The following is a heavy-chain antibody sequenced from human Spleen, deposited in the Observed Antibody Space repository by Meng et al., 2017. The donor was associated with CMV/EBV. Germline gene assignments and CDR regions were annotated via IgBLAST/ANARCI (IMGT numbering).Heavy chain of an antibody. CDR2: ISTYNGDT. V-gene: IGHV1-18*04. CDR3: TRGGYADYNAY. D-gene: IGHD4-17*01. Sequence: ASVKVSCKASGYTFGTDGISWVRQAPGQGLEWMGWISTYNGDTYYAQKIQGRVTMTSDTSTSTMYMELSSLRSEDTAVYYCTRGGYADYNAYWGQGTLVTVSS. J-gene: IGHJ4*02. CDR1: GYTFGTDG.